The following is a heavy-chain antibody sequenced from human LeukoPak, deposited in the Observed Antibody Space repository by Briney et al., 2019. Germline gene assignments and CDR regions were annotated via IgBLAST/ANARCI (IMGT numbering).Heavy chain of an antibody. Sequence: PSETLSLTCIVSGGSISSYYWNRIRQPPGKGLEWIGYIYYSGSTNYNPSLKSRVTISVDTSKNQFSLKLSSVTAADTAVYYCAGRLWRRDGYNLSAFDIWGQGTMVTVSS. CDR2: IYYSGST. D-gene: IGHD5-24*01. V-gene: IGHV4-59*01. CDR1: GGSISSYY. J-gene: IGHJ3*02. CDR3: AGRLWRRDGYNLSAFDI.